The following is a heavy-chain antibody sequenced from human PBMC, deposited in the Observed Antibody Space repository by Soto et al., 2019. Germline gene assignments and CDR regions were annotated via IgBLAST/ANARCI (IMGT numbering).Heavy chain of an antibody. CDR2: INWNGGST. CDR1: GFTFGDYG. Sequence: GGSLRLSCAASGFTFGDYGMSWVRQAPGKGLEWFSGINWNGGSTGYADSVKGRFTISRDNAKNSLYLQMNSLRAEDTALYYCAREGDDYSNYDAFDIWGQGTMVTVSS. J-gene: IGHJ3*02. CDR3: AREGDDYSNYDAFDI. V-gene: IGHV3-20*04. D-gene: IGHD4-4*01.